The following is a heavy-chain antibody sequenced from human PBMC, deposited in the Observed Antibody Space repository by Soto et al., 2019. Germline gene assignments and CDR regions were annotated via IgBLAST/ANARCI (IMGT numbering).Heavy chain of an antibody. CDR1: GYTFTSYG. J-gene: IGHJ5*02. CDR3: ARVGGTMVRGAPGGP. D-gene: IGHD3-10*01. V-gene: IGHV1-18*01. CDR2: ISAYNGNT. Sequence: QVQLVQSGAEVKKPGASVKVSCKASGYTFTSYGISWVRQAPGQGLEWMGWISAYNGNTNYAQKLQGRVTMTTDTSTSTAYKELRSLRSDDTAVYYCARVGGTMVRGAPGGPWGQGTLVTVSS.